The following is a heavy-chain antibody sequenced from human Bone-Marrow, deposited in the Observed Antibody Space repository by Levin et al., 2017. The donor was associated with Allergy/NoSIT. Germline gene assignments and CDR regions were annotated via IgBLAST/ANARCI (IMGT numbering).Heavy chain of an antibody. CDR3: AKGSPWKFYYDINGSDLDYCDS. Sequence: ASVKVSCAASGFTFSGFAMSWVRQAPGKGLEWVSAIAGRGETTYYADFVKGRFIISRDNPTNTLYLHMNSLRADDTAVYFCAKGSPWKFYYDINGSDLDYCDSWGQGAPVTVSS. CDR2: IAGRGETT. D-gene: IGHD3-22*01. CDR1: GFTFSGFA. V-gene: IGHV3-23*01. J-gene: IGHJ4*02.